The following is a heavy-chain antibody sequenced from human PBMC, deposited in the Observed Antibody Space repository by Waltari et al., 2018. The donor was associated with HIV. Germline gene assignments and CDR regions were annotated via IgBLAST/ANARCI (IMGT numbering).Heavy chain of an antibody. J-gene: IGHJ2*01. V-gene: IGHV4-4*02. D-gene: IGHD3-22*01. CDR3: ARQGYDSTRGWYFDL. CDR1: GGSICSSNW. Sequence: QVQLQESGPGLVKPSGTLSLTCAVSGGSICSSNWWSCVRQPPGKVLEWIREISHRGTTNCNPYLKSRVTVSVDKSKNQFALKLSSVTAADTAVYYCARQGYDSTRGWYFDLWGRGTLVTVSA. CDR2: ISHRGTT.